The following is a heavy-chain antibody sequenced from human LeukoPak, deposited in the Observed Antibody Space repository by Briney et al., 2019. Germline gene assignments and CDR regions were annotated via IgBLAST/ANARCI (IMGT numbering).Heavy chain of an antibody. CDR2: IYYSGST. J-gene: IGHJ4*02. V-gene: IGHV4-31*03. Sequence: PSETLSLTCTVSGGSISSGGYYWSWIRQHPGKGLEWIGYIYYSGSTYYNPSLKSRVTISVDTSKNQFSLKLSSVTAADTAVYYCAGWIQLWPRKYYFDYWGQGTLVTVSS. D-gene: IGHD5-18*01. CDR1: GGSISSGGYY. CDR3: AGWIQLWPRKYYFDY.